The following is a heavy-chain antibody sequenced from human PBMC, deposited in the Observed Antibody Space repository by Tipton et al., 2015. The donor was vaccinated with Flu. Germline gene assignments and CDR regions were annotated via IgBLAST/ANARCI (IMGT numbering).Heavy chain of an antibody. J-gene: IGHJ6*02. D-gene: IGHD3-3*01. CDR3: ARDPPPSITVLGGITDYFGVAV. Sequence: QVQLVQSGGGLVKPGGYLRLSCAASGFTFGDDYMSWIRQAPGKGLEWISHISSSGSTINYADSVKGRFTISRDNAKNSLYLQMNSLRAEDTAVYYCARDPPPSITVLGGITDYFGVAVCRQGPTVIVSS. CDR2: ISSSGSTI. V-gene: IGHV3-11*01. CDR1: GFTFGDDY.